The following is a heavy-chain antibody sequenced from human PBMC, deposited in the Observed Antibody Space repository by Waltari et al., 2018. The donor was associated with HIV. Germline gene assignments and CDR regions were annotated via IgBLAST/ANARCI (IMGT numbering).Heavy chain of an antibody. CDR1: GGSFNGFY. D-gene: IGHD6-13*01. CDR3: ARGRKPYGSLMTGYTVYFDY. CDR2: VSHSGAP. Sequence: VQLQQWGGGLLNTSDTLSLTCAVYGGSFNGFYWTWMRQSPGRGQDWIGEVSHSGAPNYWPPFKGRVSVSLDTAKNQVSLTLTSLTAADSGLYFCARGRKPYGSLMTGYTVYFDYWGQGSPVIVSS. V-gene: IGHV4-34*02. J-gene: IGHJ4*02.